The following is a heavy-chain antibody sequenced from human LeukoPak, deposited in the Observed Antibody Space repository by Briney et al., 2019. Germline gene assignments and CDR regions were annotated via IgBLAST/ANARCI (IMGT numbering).Heavy chain of an antibody. CDR2: IYSGGST. D-gene: IGHD3-9*01. CDR3: ARENYDILTGDPTTWFDP. CDR1: GFAVSSNY. Sequence: GGSLRLSCAAAGFAVSSNYMSWVRQAPGKGLEWVSVIYSGGSTYYADSVKGRFTISRDNSKNTLYLQMNSLRAEDTAVYYCARENYDILTGDPTTWFDPWGQGTLVTVSS. V-gene: IGHV3-53*01. J-gene: IGHJ5*02.